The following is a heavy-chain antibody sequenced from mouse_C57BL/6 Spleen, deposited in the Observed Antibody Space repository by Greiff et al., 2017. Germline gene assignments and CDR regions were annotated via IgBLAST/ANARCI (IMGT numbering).Heavy chain of an antibody. J-gene: IGHJ4*01. CDR2: INPSTGGT. CDR3: ARGSGCRVDY. Sequence: VQLQQSGPELVKPGASVKISCKASGYSFTGYYLNWMKQSPEKSLEWIGEINPSTGGTAYNQKFKAKATLTVDKSSSTAYMQLKSLTYEDSAVYYCARGSGCRVDYWGQGTSVTVSS. CDR1: GYSFTGYY. D-gene: IGHD3-3*01. V-gene: IGHV1-42*01.